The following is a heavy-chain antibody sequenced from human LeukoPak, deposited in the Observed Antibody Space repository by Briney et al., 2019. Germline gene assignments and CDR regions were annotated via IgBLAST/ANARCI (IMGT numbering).Heavy chain of an antibody. Sequence: QTGGSLRLSCAASGFTFRSYAMHWVRQAPGKGLEWVAITSYDGSDKYYAASVKGRFTISRDFSKNTVFLHMNSLRAEDTTMYYCARGDDSGYYDYFDYWGQGALVTVSS. D-gene: IGHD3-22*01. CDR1: GFTFRSYA. CDR2: TSYDGSDK. CDR3: ARGDDSGYYDYFDY. V-gene: IGHV3-30*14. J-gene: IGHJ4*02.